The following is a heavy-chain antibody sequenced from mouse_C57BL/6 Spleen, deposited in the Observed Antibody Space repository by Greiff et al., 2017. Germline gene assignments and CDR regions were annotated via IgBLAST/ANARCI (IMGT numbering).Heavy chain of an antibody. CDR3: ARPSPVDY. V-gene: IGHV1-81*01. CDR2: IYPRSGNT. Sequence: QVQLQQSGAELARPGASVKLSCKASGYTFTSYGISWVKQRTGQGLEWIGEIYPRSGNTYYNEKFKGKATLTADKSSSTAYMELRSLTSEDSAVYFCARPSPVDYWGQGTTLTVSS. CDR1: GYTFTSYG. J-gene: IGHJ2*01.